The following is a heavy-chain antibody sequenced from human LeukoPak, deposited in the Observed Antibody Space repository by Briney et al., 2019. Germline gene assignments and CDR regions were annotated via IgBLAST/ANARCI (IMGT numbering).Heavy chain of an antibody. J-gene: IGHJ4*02. CDR2: IYYSGTT. Sequence: SETLSLTCTVSGGSISSYYWSWIRQPPGKGLEWIGYIYYSGTTKYNPSLKSRVTISVDTSKNQFSLKVSSVTAADTAVYYCAKGGASSVPFDYWGQGALVTVSS. V-gene: IGHV4-59*01. D-gene: IGHD6-19*01. CDR1: GGSISSYY. CDR3: AKGGASSVPFDY.